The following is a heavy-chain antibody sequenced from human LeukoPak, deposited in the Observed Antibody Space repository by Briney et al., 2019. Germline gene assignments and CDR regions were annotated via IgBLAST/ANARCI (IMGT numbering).Heavy chain of an antibody. CDR3: AKVDYYDSSGYSTFDY. CDR1: GFTFGDYA. Sequence: GGSLRLSCTASGFTFGDYAMSWVRQAPGKGLEWVSAISGSGGSTYYADSVKGRFTISRDNSKNTLYLQMNSLRAEDTAVYYCAKVDYYDSSGYSTFDYWGQGTLVTVSS. V-gene: IGHV3-23*01. D-gene: IGHD3-22*01. J-gene: IGHJ4*02. CDR2: ISGSGGST.